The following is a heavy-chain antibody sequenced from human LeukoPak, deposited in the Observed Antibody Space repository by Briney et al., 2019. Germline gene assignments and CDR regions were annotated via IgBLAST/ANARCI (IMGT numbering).Heavy chain of an antibody. Sequence: GGSLRLSCAASGFTFSSYWMHWVRQAPGKGLVWVSRINTDGSSTSYADSVKGQFTISRDNAKNTLYLQMDSLRAEDTAFYYCARDLIGEGAFDIWGQGTVVTVSS. CDR3: ARDLIGEGAFDI. J-gene: IGHJ3*02. D-gene: IGHD3-10*01. CDR2: INTDGSST. CDR1: GFTFSSYW. V-gene: IGHV3-74*01.